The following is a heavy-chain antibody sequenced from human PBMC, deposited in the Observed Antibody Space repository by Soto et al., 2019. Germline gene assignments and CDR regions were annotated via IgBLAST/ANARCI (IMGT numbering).Heavy chain of an antibody. V-gene: IGHV4-39*01. Sequence: SETLSLTCTVSGGSISSSSYYWGWIRQPPGKGLEWIGSFYYSGSTYYNPSLKSRVTISVDTSKNQFSLKLSSVTAADTAVYYCARNDYDYVWGSYRYTRAPTGWFDPWGQGTLVTVSS. CDR2: FYYSGST. CDR1: GGSISSSSYY. D-gene: IGHD3-16*02. CDR3: ARNDYDYVWGSYRYTRAPTGWFDP. J-gene: IGHJ5*02.